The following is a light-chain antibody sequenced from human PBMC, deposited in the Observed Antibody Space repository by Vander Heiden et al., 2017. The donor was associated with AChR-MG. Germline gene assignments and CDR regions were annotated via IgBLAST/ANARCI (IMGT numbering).Light chain of an antibody. J-gene: IGLJ3*02. CDR3: QVWDSSAAVV. CDR2: RDS. V-gene: IGLV3-9*01. CDR1: NIGSKN. Sequence: SYELTQPLSVSVALGQTARVTCGGNNIGSKNVHWYQQKPGQAPVLVIYRDSNRPSVIPERFSGSNSGNTATLTISRAQAGDEADYYCQVWDSSAAVVFGGGTKLTVL.